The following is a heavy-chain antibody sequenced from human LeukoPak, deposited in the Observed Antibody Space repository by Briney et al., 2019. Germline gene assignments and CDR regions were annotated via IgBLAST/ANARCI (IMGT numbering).Heavy chain of an antibody. CDR1: GGSISSYY. D-gene: IGHD2-2*01. J-gene: IGHJ3*02. CDR3: AREGIVVAQNAFDI. Sequence: SETLSLTCTVSGGSISSYYWSWIRQPAGKGLEWIGRIYTSGSTNYNPSLKSRVTMSVDTSKNQFSPKLSSVTAADTAVYYCAREGIVVAQNAFDIWGQGTMVTVSS. CDR2: IYTSGST. V-gene: IGHV4-4*07.